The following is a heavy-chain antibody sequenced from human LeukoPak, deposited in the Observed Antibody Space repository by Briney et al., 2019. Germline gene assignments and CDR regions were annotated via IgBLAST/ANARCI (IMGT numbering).Heavy chain of an antibody. CDR2: ISSGSGSI. V-gene: IGHV3-48*04. J-gene: IGHJ5*02. CDR1: GFTFSSYS. D-gene: IGHD3-22*01. CDR3: ARDSRYYDSSGYRYNWFDP. Sequence: GGSLRLSCAASGFTFSSYSMNWVRQAPGKGLEWVSHISSGSGSISYADSVKGRFTISRDNAKNSLYLQMNSLRAEDTAVYYCARDSRYYDSSGYRYNWFDPWGQGTLVTVSS.